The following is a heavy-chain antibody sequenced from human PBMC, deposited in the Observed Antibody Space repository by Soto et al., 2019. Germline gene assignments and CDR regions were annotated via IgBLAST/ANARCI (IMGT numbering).Heavy chain of an antibody. D-gene: IGHD2-21*02. CDR3: ARDLRGDSNWFDP. Sequence: ASVKVSCKTSGYMFSSYYMHWVRQAPGQGLEWMGWINPNSGDTDYAQRFRGRVTMTRDTSITTAYMELTELRSDDTAIYYCARDLRGDSNWFDPWGQGTLVTVSS. CDR2: INPNSGDT. J-gene: IGHJ5*02. V-gene: IGHV1-2*02. CDR1: GYMFSSYY.